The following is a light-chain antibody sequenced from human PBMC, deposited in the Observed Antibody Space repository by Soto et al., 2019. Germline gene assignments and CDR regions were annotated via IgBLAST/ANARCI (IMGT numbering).Light chain of an antibody. CDR1: NSDVGGYNY. Sequence: QSALTQPPSASGSPGQSVTISCTGTNSDVGGYNYVSWYQQYPGKDPKLIIYEVNERPSGVPDRFSSSKSGNPAYLPVSGLQTADEADYYFRSYAGSNWYVFGTGTKLTVL. V-gene: IGLV2-8*01. CDR2: EVN. J-gene: IGLJ1*01. CDR3: RSYAGSNWYV.